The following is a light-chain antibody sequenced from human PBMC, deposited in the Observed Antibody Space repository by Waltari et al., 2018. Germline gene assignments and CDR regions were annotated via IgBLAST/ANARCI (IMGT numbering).Light chain of an antibody. J-gene: IGKJ1*01. CDR2: DAS. Sequence: DIQMTQSPSSLSASVGDRVTITCQASQDISDYLNWYQQKPGKAPKLLIYDASNLETGVPSRFSGRGSGTDFTFTISSLQPEDFAVYFCQQYDDWPATFGQGTKVEI. V-gene: IGKV1-33*01. CDR1: QDISDY. CDR3: QQYDDWPAT.